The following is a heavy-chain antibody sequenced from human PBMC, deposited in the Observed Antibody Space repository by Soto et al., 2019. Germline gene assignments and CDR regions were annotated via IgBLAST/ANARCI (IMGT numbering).Heavy chain of an antibody. Sequence: QVLLVQSGAEVKKPGSSVKISCKASGGSFGNSAINWVLQTPGQGLEWLGGFIPVYRTLNYAQKFQGRVTITAAESTGTAYLTLSSMAYNDTAVYYCATGVIWIGYFTVDSWGQGTRVTVSS. J-gene: IGHJ4*02. D-gene: IGHD3-3*01. V-gene: IGHV1-69*01. CDR2: FIPVYRTL. CDR3: ATGVIWIGYFTVDS. CDR1: GGSFGNSA.